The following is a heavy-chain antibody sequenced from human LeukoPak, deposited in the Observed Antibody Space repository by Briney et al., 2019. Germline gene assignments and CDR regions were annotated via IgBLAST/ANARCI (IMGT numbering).Heavy chain of an antibody. J-gene: IGHJ4*02. CDR3: ARVGGYSSGWYDY. V-gene: IGHV4-59*01. Sequence: PSETLSLTCTVPGGSISSYYWSWIRLPPGKGLEWIGYLSKSGNTNYSPSLKSRVTISVDTSKNQLSLKLSSVTAADTAVYYCARVGGYSSGWYDYWGQGTLVTVSS. CDR2: LSKSGNT. D-gene: IGHD6-19*01. CDR1: GGSISSYY.